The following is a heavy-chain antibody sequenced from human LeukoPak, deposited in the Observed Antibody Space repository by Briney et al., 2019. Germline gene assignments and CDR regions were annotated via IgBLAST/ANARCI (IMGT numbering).Heavy chain of an antibody. J-gene: IGHJ4*02. V-gene: IGHV3-30*03. D-gene: IGHD6-13*01. CDR1: GFTFSSYG. CDR3: ARRGGRYSSSWYRHPLDY. CDR2: ISYDGSNK. Sequence: GGSLRLSCAASGFTFSSYGMHWVRQAPGKGLEWVAVISYDGSNKYYADSVKGRFTISRDNSKNTLYLQMNSMRAEDTAVYYCARRGGRYSSSWYRHPLDYWGQGTLVTVSS.